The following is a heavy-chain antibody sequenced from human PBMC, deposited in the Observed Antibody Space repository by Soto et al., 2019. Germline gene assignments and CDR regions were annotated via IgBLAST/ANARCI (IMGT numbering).Heavy chain of an antibody. CDR2: IYYSGST. V-gene: IGHV4-39*01. CDR1: GGSISSSSYY. CDR3: ARTVRGVIVEYYYYYGMDV. D-gene: IGHD3-10*01. J-gene: IGHJ6*02. Sequence: NPSETLSLTCTVSGGSISSSSYYWGWIRQPPGKGLEWIGSIYYSGSTYYNPSLKSRVTISVDTSKNQFSLKLSSVTAADTAVYYCARTVRGVIVEYYYYYGMDVWGQGTTVTVSS.